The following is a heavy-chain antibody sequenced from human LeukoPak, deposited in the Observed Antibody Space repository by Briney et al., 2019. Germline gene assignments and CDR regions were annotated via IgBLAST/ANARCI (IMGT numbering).Heavy chain of an antibody. CDR2: ISYDGSNK. Sequence: GGSLRLFCAASGFTFSSYGMHWVRQAPGKGLEWVAVISYDGSNKYYADSVKGRFTISRDNSKNTLYLQMNSLRAEDTAVYYCAKALRLASIYYWGQGTLVTVSS. V-gene: IGHV3-30*18. J-gene: IGHJ4*02. D-gene: IGHD5-12*01. CDR1: GFTFSSYG. CDR3: AKALRLASIYY.